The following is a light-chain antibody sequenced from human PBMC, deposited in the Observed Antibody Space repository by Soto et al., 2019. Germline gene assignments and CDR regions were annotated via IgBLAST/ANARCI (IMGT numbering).Light chain of an antibody. CDR1: QSISSY. Sequence: DIQMTQSPSSLSASVGDRVTITCRASQSISSYLNWYQQKPGKAPKLLIYDASTLESGVPSRFSGGGSGAEFTLTIRSLQPDDVATYYCQQYSSYPKTFGQGTKVDIK. CDR3: QQYSSYPKT. J-gene: IGKJ1*01. V-gene: IGKV1-5*01. CDR2: DAS.